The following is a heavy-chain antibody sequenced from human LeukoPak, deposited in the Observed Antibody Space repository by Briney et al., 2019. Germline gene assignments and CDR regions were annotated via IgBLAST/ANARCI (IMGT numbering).Heavy chain of an antibody. CDR1: GFTFSSYA. J-gene: IGHJ4*02. V-gene: IGHV3-30-3*01. CDR2: ISYDGSNK. Sequence: GGSLRLSCAASGFTFSSYAMHWVRQAPGKGLEWVAVISYDGSNKYYADSVKGRFTISRDNSKNTLYLQMNSLRAEDTAVYYCAREYWSGCDYWGQGTLVTVSS. D-gene: IGHD2-8*02. CDR3: AREYWSGCDY.